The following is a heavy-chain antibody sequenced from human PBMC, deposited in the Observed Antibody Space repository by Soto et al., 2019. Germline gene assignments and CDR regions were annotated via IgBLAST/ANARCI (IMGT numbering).Heavy chain of an antibody. CDR2: IYYSGST. J-gene: IGHJ4*02. CDR1: GGSISSYY. Sequence: SETLSLTCTVSGGSISSYYWSWIRQPPGKGLEWIGYIYYSGSTYYNPSLKSRVTISVDTSKNQFSLKLSSVTAADTAVYYCARRYGYSFDYWGQGTLVTVSS. D-gene: IGHD1-1*01. V-gene: IGHV4-59*08. CDR3: ARRYGYSFDY.